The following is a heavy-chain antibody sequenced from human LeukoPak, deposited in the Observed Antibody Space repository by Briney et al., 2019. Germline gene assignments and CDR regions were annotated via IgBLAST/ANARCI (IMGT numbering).Heavy chain of an antibody. J-gene: IGHJ3*02. CDR1: GFTFYNYG. Sequence: PGGSLRVSCAASGFTFYNYGMSWVRQAPGKGLEWVSGINWNGGSTGYADSVKGRFTISRDNAKNSLYLQMNSLRAEDTALYYCARIDTYYYDSSGYYSAFDIWGQGTIVTVSS. CDR3: ARIDTYYYDSSGYYSAFDI. CDR2: INWNGGST. V-gene: IGHV3-20*04. D-gene: IGHD3-22*01.